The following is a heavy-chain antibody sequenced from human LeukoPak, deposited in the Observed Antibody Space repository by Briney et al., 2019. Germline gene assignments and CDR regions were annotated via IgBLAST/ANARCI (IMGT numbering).Heavy chain of an antibody. D-gene: IGHD4-11*01. Sequence: ASVKVSCKASGYTFTGYYMHWVRQAPGQGLEWMGWINPNSGGTNYAQKFQFRVTMTTDTSTSTAYMELRSLTSDDTAVYYCARDKAVTTELTQYFHHWGQGTLVTVSS. J-gene: IGHJ1*01. CDR2: INPNSGGT. CDR3: ARDKAVTTELTQYFHH. CDR1: GYTFTGYY. V-gene: IGHV1-2*02.